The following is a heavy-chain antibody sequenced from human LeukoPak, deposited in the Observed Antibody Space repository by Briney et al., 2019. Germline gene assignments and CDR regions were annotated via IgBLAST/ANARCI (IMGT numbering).Heavy chain of an antibody. CDR3: AKRYCTGGSCCPDY. CDR1: GFTFSNYA. J-gene: IGHJ4*02. V-gene: IGHV3-23*01. CDR2: ISDDGGAT. D-gene: IGHD2-15*01. Sequence: PGGSLRRSCVASGFTFSNYAMSWVRQAPGKGLEWVSAISDDGGATYHADSVKGRFTISRDNSKNTLYLQMNSLRAEDTAVYYCAKRYCTGGSCCPDYWGQGTLVTVSS.